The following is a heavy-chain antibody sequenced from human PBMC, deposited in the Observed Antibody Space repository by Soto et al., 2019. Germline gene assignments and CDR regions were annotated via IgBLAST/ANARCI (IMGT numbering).Heavy chain of an antibody. CDR3: ARHRPAILEWQLGFDY. CDR1: GGSISSSSYY. J-gene: IGHJ4*02. V-gene: IGHV4-39*01. Sequence: QLQLQESGPGLVKPSETLSLTCTVSGGSISSSSYYWGWIRQPPGKGLEWIGSIYYSGSTYYNPSLKSRVTISVDTSKNQFSLKLSSVTAADTAVYYCARHRPAILEWQLGFDYWGQGTLVTVSS. D-gene: IGHD3-3*01. CDR2: IYYSGST.